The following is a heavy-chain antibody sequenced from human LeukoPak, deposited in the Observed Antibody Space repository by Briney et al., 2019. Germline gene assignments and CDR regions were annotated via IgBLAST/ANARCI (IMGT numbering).Heavy chain of an antibody. J-gene: IGHJ4*02. Sequence: GRSLRLSCAASGFIFSGNAMHWVRQAPGKGLEWVAVVSFDGSNKFYADSVKGRFTISRDNSKHTLYLQMDSLRAEHTAVFYCARGKRYCTASNFFFSFHYWGQGTLVTVSS. CDR2: VSFDGSNK. V-gene: IGHV3-30*04. CDR1: GFIFSGNA. D-gene: IGHD2-8*02. CDR3: ARGKRYCTASNFFFSFHY.